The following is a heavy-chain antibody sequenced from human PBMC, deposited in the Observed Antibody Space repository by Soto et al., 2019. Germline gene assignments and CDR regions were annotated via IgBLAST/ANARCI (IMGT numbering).Heavy chain of an antibody. V-gene: IGHV1-46*03. CDR1: GYTFTSYY. D-gene: IGHD3-10*01. CDR2: INPSGGST. Sequence: GASVKVSCKASGYTFTSYYMHWVRQAPGQGLEWMGIINPSGGSTSHAQKFQGRVTMTRDTSTGTVYMELTSLRSEDTAVYYCASSPPSTRWPRSYYFDYWGQGTLVTVSS. J-gene: IGHJ4*02. CDR3: ASSPPSTRWPRSYYFDY.